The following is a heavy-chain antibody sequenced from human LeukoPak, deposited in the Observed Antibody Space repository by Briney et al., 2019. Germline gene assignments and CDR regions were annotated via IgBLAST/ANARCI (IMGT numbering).Heavy chain of an antibody. V-gene: IGHV3-15*01. D-gene: IGHD3-22*01. CDR2: VKSKNDGGTI. CDR1: GITFNEIW. CDR3: TTPDSRGSGSKWSLNH. J-gene: IGHJ4*02. Sequence: TGGSLRLSCAASGITFNEIWMTWVRQAPGEGLEWVGRVKSKNDGGTIDYAAAVKDRFIISRDDSKNMLYLQMNSLKTEDTAMYYCTTPDSRGSGSKWSLNHWGQGTPVTVSS.